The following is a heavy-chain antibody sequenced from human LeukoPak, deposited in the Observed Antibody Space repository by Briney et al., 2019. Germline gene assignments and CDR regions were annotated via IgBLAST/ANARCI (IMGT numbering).Heavy chain of an antibody. D-gene: IGHD6-19*01. CDR2: INHSGST. V-gene: IGHV4-34*01. CDR3: ARGLSGTEFDY. Sequence: SETLSLTCAVYGGSFSGYYWSWIRQPPGKGLEWIGEINHSGSTNYNPSLKSRVTISVDTSKNQFSLKLSSVTAADTAVYYCARGLSGTEFDYWGQGTLVTVSS. J-gene: IGHJ4*02. CDR1: GGSFSGYY.